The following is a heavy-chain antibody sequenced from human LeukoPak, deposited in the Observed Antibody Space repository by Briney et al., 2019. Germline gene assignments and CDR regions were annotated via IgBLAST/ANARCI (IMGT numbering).Heavy chain of an antibody. CDR1: GYTFTSYD. J-gene: IGHJ4*02. D-gene: IGHD3-10*01. Sequence: ASVKVSCKASGYTFTSYDINWVRQATGQGLEWMGWMNPNSGNTGYAQKFQGRVTITRNTSISTAYMELSSLRSEDTAVYYCARVQRVTFPLKYYFDYWGQGTLVTVSS. CDR2: MNPNSGNT. V-gene: IGHV1-8*03. CDR3: ARVQRVTFPLKYYFDY.